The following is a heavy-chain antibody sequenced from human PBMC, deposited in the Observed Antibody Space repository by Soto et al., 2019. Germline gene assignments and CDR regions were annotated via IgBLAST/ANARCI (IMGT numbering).Heavy chain of an antibody. CDR2: ISSSSSYI. D-gene: IGHD4-17*01. Sequence: GGSLRLSCAASGFTFSSYSMNWVRQAPGKGLEWVSSISSSSSYIYYADSVKGRFTISRDNAKNSLYLQMNSLRAEDTAVYYCARGSWLRSDYGDYDNWFDPWGQGTLVTVSS. CDR3: ARGSWLRSDYGDYDNWFDP. CDR1: GFTFSSYS. V-gene: IGHV3-21*01. J-gene: IGHJ5*02.